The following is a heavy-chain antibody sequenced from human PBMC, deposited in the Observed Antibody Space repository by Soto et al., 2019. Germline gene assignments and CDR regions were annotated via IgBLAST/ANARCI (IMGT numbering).Heavy chain of an antibody. CDR2: ISSSRTFI. Sequence: EVQLVESGGGLVKPGGSLRLSCAASGFTLSPYSMNWVRQAPGKGLEWVSPISSSRTFIYYPASVRGRFPISRDNAKSSLYLQMNSLRADDAAVYYCARDGAYCSGTSCSDYYHYMDVWGKGTTVTVSS. CDR1: GFTLSPYS. D-gene: IGHD2-2*01. V-gene: IGHV3-21*01. CDR3: ARDGAYCSGTSCSDYYHYMDV. J-gene: IGHJ6*03.